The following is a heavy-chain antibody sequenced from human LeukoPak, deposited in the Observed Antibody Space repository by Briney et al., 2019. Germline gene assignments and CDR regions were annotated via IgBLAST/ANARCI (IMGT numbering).Heavy chain of an antibody. Sequence: GGPLRLSCATSGFPVSGNYLSWVPQSPGKGLEGVANIKQDGSAKYYVDSVKGRFTISRDNAKNSLYLQMNSLGAEDTAVYYCARTIREQWLTIDYWGQGTLVTFSS. CDR3: ARTIREQWLTIDY. CDR2: IKQDGSAK. V-gene: IGHV3-7*04. D-gene: IGHD6-19*01. J-gene: IGHJ4*02. CDR1: GFPVSGNY.